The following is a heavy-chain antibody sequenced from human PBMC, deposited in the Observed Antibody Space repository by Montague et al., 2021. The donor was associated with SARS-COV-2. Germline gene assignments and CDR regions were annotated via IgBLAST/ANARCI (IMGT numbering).Heavy chain of an antibody. Sequence: SETLSLTCAVHGGSFSTYSWNWIRQPPGKGLEWIGEIHHGGSTNYNPSLKSRVTLSADTSKNQFSLKLTSVAAADTAVYYCARLGDGAVPSPGLGVGPYYYYYYMDVWGKGTTVTVSS. CDR1: GGSFSTYS. CDR2: IHHGGST. V-gene: IGHV4-34*01. CDR3: ARLGDGAVPSPGLGVGPYYYYYYMDV. J-gene: IGHJ6*03. D-gene: IGHD3-10*01.